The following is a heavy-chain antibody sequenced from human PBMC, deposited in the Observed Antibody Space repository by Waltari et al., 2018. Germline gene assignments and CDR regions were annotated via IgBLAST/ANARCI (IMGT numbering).Heavy chain of an antibody. Sequence: QLQLQESAPGLVTPSETLSLTCAVSGDSFSKSNSSGAWIRQPPGKGLEWIGSIYYSGITYYNPSLKSRATISIDTSKNQFSLKLSSVTAADTAVYYCAKYSSSPYYYGMDVWGQGTTVTVSS. CDR1: GDSFSKSNSS. J-gene: IGHJ6*02. CDR3: AKYSSSPYYYGMDV. D-gene: IGHD6-13*01. CDR2: IYYSGIT. V-gene: IGHV4-39*07.